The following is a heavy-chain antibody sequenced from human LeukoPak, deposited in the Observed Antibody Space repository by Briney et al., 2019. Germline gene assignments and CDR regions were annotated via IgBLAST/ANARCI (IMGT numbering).Heavy chain of an antibody. CDR2: IRYDGNTK. Sequence: GGSLRLSCAASGFTFSDYGMHWVRQAPGKGLEWVAFIRYDGNTKYYADSVKGRFTISRDNSKNTLYLQMNSLRPEDTAVYYCAKVRFCSGATCYPDDYWGQGTLVAVSS. CDR1: GFTFSDYG. J-gene: IGHJ4*02. V-gene: IGHV3-30*02. D-gene: IGHD2-15*01. CDR3: AKVRFCSGATCYPDDY.